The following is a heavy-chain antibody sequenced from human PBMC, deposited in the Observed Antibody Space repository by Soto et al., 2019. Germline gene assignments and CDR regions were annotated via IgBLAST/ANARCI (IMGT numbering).Heavy chain of an antibody. J-gene: IGHJ4*02. D-gene: IGHD1-7*01. CDR1: GFTCTSYG. Sequence: QVQLVQSGAEVKKPGASVEVSCKAAGFTCTSYGTSWVRQPPGQGREWMGWISGYNGNTNYEQKFQGRVTMTTDTSTSTAYMELRSLRSDDTAVYYCARGGGITGTSRVPFDYWGQGTLLTVSS. V-gene: IGHV1-18*04. CDR3: ARGGGITGTSRVPFDY. CDR2: ISGYNGNT.